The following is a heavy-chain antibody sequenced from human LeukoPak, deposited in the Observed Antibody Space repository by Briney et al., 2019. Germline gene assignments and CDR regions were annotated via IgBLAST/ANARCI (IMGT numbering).Heavy chain of an antibody. CDR3: ARVGVVNWFDP. D-gene: IGHD3-3*01. CDR1: GGSMNSYS. J-gene: IGHJ5*02. CDR2: IYYSGST. Sequence: SETLSLTCTVSGGSMNSYSWSWIRQPPGKGLEWIGYIYYSGSTNYNPSLKSRVTISVDTSKNQFSLKLSSVTAADTAVYYCARVGVVNWFDPWGQGTLVTVSS. V-gene: IGHV4-59*01.